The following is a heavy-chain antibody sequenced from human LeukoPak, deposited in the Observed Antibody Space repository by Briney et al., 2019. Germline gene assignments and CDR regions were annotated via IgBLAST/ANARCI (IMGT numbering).Heavy chain of an antibody. CDR1: GSSFSNYG. CDR3: AKVPFGFCSGGSCSFSY. V-gene: IGHV3-33*06. Sequence: GGSLRLSCAASGSSFSNYGMHWVRQAPGKGLEWVAGVWYDGSNKQYADSVKGRFTVSRDNSRNTLYLQMNSLRAEDTAVYYCAKVPFGFCSGGSCSFSYWGQGTLVTVSS. D-gene: IGHD2-15*01. J-gene: IGHJ4*02. CDR2: VWYDGSNK.